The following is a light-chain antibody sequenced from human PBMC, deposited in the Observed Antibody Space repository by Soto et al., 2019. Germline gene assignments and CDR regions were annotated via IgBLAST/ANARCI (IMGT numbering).Light chain of an antibody. J-gene: IGLJ1*01. CDR3: CSYADSRASPYV. Sequence: QSVLTQPASVSGSPGQSITISCTGPSSDVGRYILVSWYQQHPGKAPKLIIYDGIKRPSGVSNRFSGSQSGNTASLTISGLQAEDEAEYYCCSYADSRASPYVFGTGTKVTVL. V-gene: IGLV2-23*01. CDR1: SSDVGRYIL. CDR2: DGI.